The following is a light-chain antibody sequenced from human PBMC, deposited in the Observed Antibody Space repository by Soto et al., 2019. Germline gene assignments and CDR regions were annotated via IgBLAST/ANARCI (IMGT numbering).Light chain of an antibody. CDR1: QSVTNS. J-gene: IGKJ1*01. CDR2: GAC. CDR3: QQYNNWPPWT. Sequence: EKVLAQSPDTLCLSLGGRATLSCRASQSVTNSFLAWYQQKPGQAPRLLLYGACRRATGIPARFSGSGSGTEFTLTISSLQSEDFSVYYCQQYNNWPPWTFGQGTKVDIK. V-gene: IGKV3-15*01.